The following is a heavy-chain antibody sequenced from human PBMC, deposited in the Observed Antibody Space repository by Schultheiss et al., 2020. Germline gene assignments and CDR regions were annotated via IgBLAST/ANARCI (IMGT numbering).Heavy chain of an antibody. CDR2: IWYDGSNK. CDR3: ARDRGYYYGMDV. D-gene: IGHD1-26*01. V-gene: IGHV3-33*01. J-gene: IGHJ6*02. CDR1: GFTFSSYG. Sequence: GGSLRLSCAASGFTFSSYGMHWVRQAPGKGLEWVAVIWYDGSNKYYADSVKGRFTISRDNSKNTLYLQMNSLRAEDTAVYYCARDRGYYYGMDVWGQGTTVTVSS.